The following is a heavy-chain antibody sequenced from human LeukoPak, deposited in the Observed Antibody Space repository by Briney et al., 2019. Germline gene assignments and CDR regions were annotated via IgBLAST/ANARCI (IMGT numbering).Heavy chain of an antibody. CDR3: ARGRGRFDY. CDR1: GGSFSGYY. Sequence: SETLSLTCAVYGGSFSGYYWSWIRQPLGKGLEWIGEINDGGSTNYNPSLRSRVTTSVDTSKNQFSLKLNSVTAADTAVYYRARGRGRFDYWGQGALVTVSS. CDR2: INDGGST. J-gene: IGHJ4*02. D-gene: IGHD3-16*01. V-gene: IGHV4-34*01.